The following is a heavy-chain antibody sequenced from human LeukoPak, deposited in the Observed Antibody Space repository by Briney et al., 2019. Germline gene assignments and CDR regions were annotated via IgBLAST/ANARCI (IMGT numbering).Heavy chain of an antibody. CDR1: GGSFSGYY. V-gene: IGHV4-34*01. CDR3: ARDRGSRDAFDI. CDR2: INHSGST. Sequence: PSETLSLTCAVYGGSFSGYYWSWIRQPPGKGLEWIGEINHSGSTNYNPSLKSRVTISVDTSKNQFSLKLSSVTAADTAVYYCARDRGSRDAFDIWGQGTMVTVPS. D-gene: IGHD6-19*01. J-gene: IGHJ3*02.